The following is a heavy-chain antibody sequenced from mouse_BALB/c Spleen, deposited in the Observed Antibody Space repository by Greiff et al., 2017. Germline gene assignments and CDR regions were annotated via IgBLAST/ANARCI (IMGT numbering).Heavy chain of an antibody. CDR3: NARGESTMITTFAY. J-gene: IGHJ3*01. CDR1: GFNIKDYY. Sequence: EVQLQQSGAELVRSGASVKLSCTASGFNIKDYYMHWVKQRPEQGLEWIGWIDPENGDTEYAPKFQGKATMTADTSSNTAYLQLSSLTSEDTAVYYCNARGESTMITTFAYWGQGTLVTVSA. D-gene: IGHD2-4*01. V-gene: IGHV14-4*02. CDR2: IDPENGDT.